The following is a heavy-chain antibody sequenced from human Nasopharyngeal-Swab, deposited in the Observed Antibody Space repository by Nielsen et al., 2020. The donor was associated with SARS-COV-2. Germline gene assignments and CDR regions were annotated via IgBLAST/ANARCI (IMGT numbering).Heavy chain of an antibody. D-gene: IGHD1-26*01. CDR1: GFTVSSNY. CDR2: IYSGGST. J-gene: IGHJ6*03. V-gene: IGHV3-66*01. Sequence: GGSLRLSCAASGFTVSSNYMSWVRQAPGKGLEWVSVIYSGGSTYYADSVKGRFTISRDNSKNTLYLQMNSLRAEDTAVYYCARDSFSLGGGHYYYYMDVWGKGTTVTVSS. CDR3: ARDSFSLGGGHYYYYMDV.